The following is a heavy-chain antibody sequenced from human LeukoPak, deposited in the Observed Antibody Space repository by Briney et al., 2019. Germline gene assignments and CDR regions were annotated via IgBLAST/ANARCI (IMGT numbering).Heavy chain of an antibody. CDR3: ARHYYDFWSGYLDWFDP. V-gene: IGHV4-39*01. D-gene: IGHD3-3*01. Sequence: SETLSLTCTVSDGSISSSSYYWGWIRQPPGKGLEWIGSIYYSGSTYYNPSLKSRVTISVDTSKNQFSLKLSSVTAADTAVYYCARHYYDFWSGYLDWFDPWGQGTLVTVSS. J-gene: IGHJ5*02. CDR2: IYYSGST. CDR1: DGSISSSSYY.